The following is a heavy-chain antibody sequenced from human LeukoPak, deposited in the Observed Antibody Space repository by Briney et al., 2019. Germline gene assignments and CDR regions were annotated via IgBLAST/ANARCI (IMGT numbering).Heavy chain of an antibody. CDR3: ARDRSAGTTGGGLDP. CDR2: INHSGST. V-gene: IGHV4-34*01. CDR1: GGSFSGYY. Sequence: SETLSLTCAVYGGSFSGYYWSWIRQPPGKGLEWIGEINHSGSTNYNPSLKSRVTISVDTSKNQFSLKLSSVTAADTAVYYCARDRSAGTTGGGLDPWGQGTLVTVSS. J-gene: IGHJ5*02. D-gene: IGHD1-1*01.